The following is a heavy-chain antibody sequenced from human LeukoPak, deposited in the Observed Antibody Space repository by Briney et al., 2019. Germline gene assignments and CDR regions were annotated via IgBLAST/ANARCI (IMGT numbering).Heavy chain of an antibody. J-gene: IGHJ4*02. D-gene: IGHD6-6*01. CDR1: GGSFSGYY. CDR2: INHSGST. CDR3: ARGQYSSSSGLDY. Sequence: SETLTLTCAVDGGSFSGYYWSWIRQPPGKGLEWIGEINHSGSTNYNPSLKSRVTISVDTSKNQFSLKLSSVTAADTAVYYCARGQYSSSSGLDYWGQGTLVTVSS. V-gene: IGHV4-34*01.